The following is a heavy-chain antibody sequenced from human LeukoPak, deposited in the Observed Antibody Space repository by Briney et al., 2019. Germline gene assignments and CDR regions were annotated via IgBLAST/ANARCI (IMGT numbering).Heavy chain of an antibody. V-gene: IGHV4-34*01. J-gene: IGHJ5*02. D-gene: IGHD6-13*01. CDR1: GGSFSGYY. Sequence: SETLSLTCAVYGGSFSGYYWSWIRQPPGKGLEWIGEINHSGSTNYNPSLKSRVTISVDTSKNQFSLKLSSVTAADTAVYYCARGGWGSSWYTLTAGCNWFDPWGQGTLVTVSS. CDR3: ARGGWGSSWYTLTAGCNWFDP. CDR2: INHSGST.